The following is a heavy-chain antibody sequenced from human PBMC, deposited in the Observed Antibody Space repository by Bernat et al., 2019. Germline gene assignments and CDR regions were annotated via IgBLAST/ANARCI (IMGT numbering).Heavy chain of an antibody. J-gene: IGHJ5*02. Sequence: FNVYFIHWVRQATGQGLEWMGWISPNTGNTRYAQKLQGRVTLTRDTSFSTVYMELSGLRSDDTAVYYCTRDYSYKACDPWG. D-gene: IGHD4-11*01. CDR1: FNVYF. V-gene: IGHV1-2*02. CDR2: ISPNTGNT. CDR3: TRDYSYKACDP.